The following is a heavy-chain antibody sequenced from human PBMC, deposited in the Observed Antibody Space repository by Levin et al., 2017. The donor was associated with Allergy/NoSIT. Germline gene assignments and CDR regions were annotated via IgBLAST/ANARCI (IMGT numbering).Heavy chain of an antibody. Sequence: GGSLRLSCRGSGFKFGDYAMTWVRQAPGKGLEWVSSFSAGDSIYYADSVRGRFTISRDNSKNTVYLQLESLRAEDTALYYCAEGSRDYEFPTNFDSWGQGTLVIVSS. J-gene: IGHJ4*02. CDR1: GFKFGDYA. V-gene: IGHV3-23*01. D-gene: IGHD3-22*01. CDR3: AEGSRDYEFPTNFDS. CDR2: FSAGDSI.